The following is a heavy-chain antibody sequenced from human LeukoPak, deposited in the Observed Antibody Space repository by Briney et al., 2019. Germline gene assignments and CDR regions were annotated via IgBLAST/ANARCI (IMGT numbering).Heavy chain of an antibody. D-gene: IGHD6-13*01. CDR3: ARDYTTAAAGTDY. J-gene: IGHJ4*02. CDR1: GFTFSRYS. Sequence: GGSLRLSCAASGFTFSRYSMNWVRQAPGTGLEWVSYISSITGTKYYADSVKGRFTISRDNAKNSLYLQINSLRVEDTAVYYCARDYTTAAAGTDYWGRGTLVTVSS. CDR2: ISSITGTK. V-gene: IGHV3-48*04.